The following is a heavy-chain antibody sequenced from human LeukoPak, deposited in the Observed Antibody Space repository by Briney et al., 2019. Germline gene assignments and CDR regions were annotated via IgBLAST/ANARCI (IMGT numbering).Heavy chain of an antibody. CDR1: GFTFSSYA. Sequence: GGSLRLSCAASGFTFSSYAMSWVRQAPGRGLEWVSVIYSGGSTYYADSVKGRFTISRDNSKNTLYLQMNSLRAEDTAVYYCARESSGYSSSWVRAFDIWGQGTMVTVSS. CDR2: IYSGGST. CDR3: ARESSGYSSSWVRAFDI. D-gene: IGHD6-13*01. J-gene: IGHJ3*02. V-gene: IGHV3-53*01.